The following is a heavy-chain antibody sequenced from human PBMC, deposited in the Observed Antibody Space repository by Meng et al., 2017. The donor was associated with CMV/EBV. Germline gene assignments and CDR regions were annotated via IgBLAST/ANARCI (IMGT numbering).Heavy chain of an antibody. D-gene: IGHD3-16*01. V-gene: IGHV1-2*02. CDR1: GYTFTGYY. J-gene: IGHJ4*02. Sequence: LVPSAAEVKEPVASVKVSCKASGYTFTGYYMHWVRQAPGQGLEWMGWINPNSGGTNYAQKFQGRVTMTRDTSISTAYMELSRLRSDDTAVYYCARHYDYDDYWGQGTLVTVSS. CDR3: ARHYDYDDY. CDR2: INPNSGGT.